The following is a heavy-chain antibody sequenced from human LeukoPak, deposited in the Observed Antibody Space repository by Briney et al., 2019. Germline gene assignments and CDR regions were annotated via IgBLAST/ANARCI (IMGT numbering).Heavy chain of an antibody. Sequence: SVTLSFKSSVGTFSSYASSWVRHAPGQGLEWMGRIIPILGIANYAQKFQGRVTITADKSTSTAYMELSSLRSEDTAVYYCARDSYDSSGYLDYWGQGTLVTVSS. J-gene: IGHJ4*02. CDR3: ARDSYDSSGYLDY. V-gene: IGHV1-69*04. D-gene: IGHD3-22*01. CDR1: VGTFSSYA. CDR2: IIPILGIA.